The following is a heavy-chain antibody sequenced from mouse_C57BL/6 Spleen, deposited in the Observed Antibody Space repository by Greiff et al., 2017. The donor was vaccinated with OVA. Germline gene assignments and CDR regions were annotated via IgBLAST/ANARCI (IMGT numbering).Heavy chain of an antibody. J-gene: IGHJ1*03. CDR1: GFTFSSYA. CDR3: ARDLYYGSSYGYFDV. CDR2: ISAGGSYT. V-gene: IGHV5-4*01. D-gene: IGHD1-1*01. Sequence: EVKLMESGGGLVKPGGSLKLSCAASGFTFSSYAMSWVRQTPEKRLEWVATISAGGSYTYYPDNVKGRSTISRDNAKNNLYLQMSHLKSEYTAMYYCARDLYYGSSYGYFDVWGTGTTVTVSS.